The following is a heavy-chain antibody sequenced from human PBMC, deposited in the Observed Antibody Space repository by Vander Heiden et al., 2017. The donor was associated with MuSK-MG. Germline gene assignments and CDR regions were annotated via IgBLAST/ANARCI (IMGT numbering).Heavy chain of an antibody. CDR1: GSRFSSYW. V-gene: IGHV5-51*01. D-gene: IGHD6-13*01. CDR3: ARIDSSWYAANIDY. CDR2: ISPADSDT. J-gene: IGHJ4*02. Sequence: EVQLVQSGAEVKKPGESLKISCKASGSRFSSYWIAWVRHVPGKGLEWMGVISPADSDTRSSPSFQGQVTVSGDKSISTAYLQWSSLKASDTAMYYWARIDSSWYAANIDYWGQGTLVTVSS.